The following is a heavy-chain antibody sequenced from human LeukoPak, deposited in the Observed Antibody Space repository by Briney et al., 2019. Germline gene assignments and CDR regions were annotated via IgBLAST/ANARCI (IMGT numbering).Heavy chain of an antibody. D-gene: IGHD6-19*01. Sequence: PGGSLRLSCAASGFTFSSYTMNWVRQAPGKGLEWVSSISSSSLYIYYAGSVKGRFTISRDNAKNSLYLQMNSLRAEDTAVYYCARVGVASKFENDYWGQGTLVTVSS. CDR3: ARVGVASKFENDY. CDR1: GFTFSSYT. CDR2: ISSSSLYI. J-gene: IGHJ4*02. V-gene: IGHV3-21*01.